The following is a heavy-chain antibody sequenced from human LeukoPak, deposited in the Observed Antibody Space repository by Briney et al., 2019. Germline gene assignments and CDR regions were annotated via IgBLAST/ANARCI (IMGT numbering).Heavy chain of an antibody. V-gene: IGHV4-59*08. D-gene: IGHD3-10*01. Sequence: SETLSLTCTVSGGSISGYYWSWIRQPPGKGLEWIGYIYYIGTTNYNPSLKSRVTISEDTSKNQFSLKLSSVTAADTAVYYCARHEGLGSHNAFDIWGQGTMVTASS. CDR1: GGSISGYY. CDR2: IYYIGTT. CDR3: ARHEGLGSHNAFDI. J-gene: IGHJ3*02.